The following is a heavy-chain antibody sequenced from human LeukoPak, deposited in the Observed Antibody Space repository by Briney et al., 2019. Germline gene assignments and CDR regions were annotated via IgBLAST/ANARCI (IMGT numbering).Heavy chain of an antibody. CDR1: GGSVNSETYC. CDR2: VCYTGST. D-gene: IGHD6-19*01. Sequence: TSETLSLTCTVSGGSVNSETYCWTWIRQPPGKGLEWIGFVCYTGSTNYYPSLTSRVTISVDTSKNHFSLRLSSVTAADTAVYFCARDYLSSPQWLVRTGYWFDPWGQGTLVTVSS. CDR3: ARDYLSSPQWLVRTGYWFDP. V-gene: IGHV4-61*03. J-gene: IGHJ5*02.